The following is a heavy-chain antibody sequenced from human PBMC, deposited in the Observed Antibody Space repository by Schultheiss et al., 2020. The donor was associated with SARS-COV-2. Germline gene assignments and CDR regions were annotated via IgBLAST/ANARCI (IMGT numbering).Heavy chain of an antibody. Sequence: GGSLRLSCAASGFTVSSNYMSWVRQAPGKGLEWVAVISYDGSNKYYADSVKGRFTISRDNSKNTLYLQMNSLRAEDTAVYYCAKAPAPELYQLLPFDYWGQGTLVTVSS. V-gene: IGHV3-30*18. J-gene: IGHJ4*02. CDR2: ISYDGSNK. D-gene: IGHD2-2*01. CDR3: AKAPAPELYQLLPFDY. CDR1: GFTVSSNY.